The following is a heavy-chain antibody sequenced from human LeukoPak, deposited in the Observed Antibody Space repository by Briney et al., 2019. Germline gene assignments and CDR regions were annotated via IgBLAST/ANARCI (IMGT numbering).Heavy chain of an antibody. V-gene: IGHV4-39*01. D-gene: IGHD3-22*01. J-gene: IGHJ4*02. CDR3: ARRSSGYYFDY. CDR1: GCSISSCGYF. Sequence: SETLSLTCSVSGCSISSCGYFWVWIRQPPGKGLEWSGSIYYSGSTYYNPSLKSRVTISVDTSKNQFSLMLSSVTAADTAVYYCARRSSGYYFDYWGQGTLVTVSS. CDR2: IYYSGST.